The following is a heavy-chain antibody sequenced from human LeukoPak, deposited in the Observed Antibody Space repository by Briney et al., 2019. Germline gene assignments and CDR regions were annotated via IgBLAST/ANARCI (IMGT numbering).Heavy chain of an antibody. CDR3: TTARRLSAFDI. Sequence: GGSLRLSCAASGFTFSNAWMSWVRQAPGKGLEWVGRIKSKTGGGTIDYAAPVKDRFTFSRDDSKTTLYLQMNNLKTEDTAVYYCTTARRLSAFDIWGQGTMVTVSS. CDR2: IKSKTGGGTI. J-gene: IGHJ3*02. D-gene: IGHD2-21*02. CDR1: GFTFSNAW. V-gene: IGHV3-15*01.